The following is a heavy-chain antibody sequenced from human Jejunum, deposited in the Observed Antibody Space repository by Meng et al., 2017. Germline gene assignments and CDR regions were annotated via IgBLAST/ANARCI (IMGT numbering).Heavy chain of an antibody. CDR2: ITFRSTYI. D-gene: IGHD2-21*02. CDR3: ARSRGGDSFDY. Sequence: GGSLRLSCVASDFTFSSYNMNWVRQAPGKGLEWASSITFRSTYINYADSVKGRFTISRDNARNSVYLQMSSLRADDTAVYYCARSRGGDSFDYWGQGSLVTVSS. J-gene: IGHJ4*02. CDR1: DFTFSSYN. V-gene: IGHV3-21*06.